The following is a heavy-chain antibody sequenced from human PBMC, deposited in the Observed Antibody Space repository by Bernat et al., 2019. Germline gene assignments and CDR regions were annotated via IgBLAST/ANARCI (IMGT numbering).Heavy chain of an antibody. CDR3: ARESLAHDMDV. Sequence: QVQLVESGGGVVQPGRSLRLSCAASGFTFSSYGMHWVRQAPGKGLEWVAVIWYDGSNKYYADSVKGRFTISRDNSKNTLYLQMNSLRAEDTAVYYCARESLAHDMDVWGQGTTVTVSS. D-gene: IGHD6-6*01. CDR2: IWYDGSNK. CDR1: GFTFSSYG. V-gene: IGHV3-33*01. J-gene: IGHJ6*02.